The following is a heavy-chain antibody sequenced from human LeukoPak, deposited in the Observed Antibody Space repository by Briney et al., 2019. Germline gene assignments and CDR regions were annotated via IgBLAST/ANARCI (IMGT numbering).Heavy chain of an antibody. CDR2: IIPILGIA. CDR3: ARVSVTAVAGTFGY. CDR1: GGTFSSYA. J-gene: IGHJ4*02. Sequence: SVKVSCKASGGTFSSYAISWVRQAPGQGLEWMGRIIPILGIANYAQKFQGRVTITADKSTSTAYMELSSLRSEDTAVYYCARVSVTAVAGTFGYWGQGTLVTVSS. V-gene: IGHV1-69*04. D-gene: IGHD6-19*01.